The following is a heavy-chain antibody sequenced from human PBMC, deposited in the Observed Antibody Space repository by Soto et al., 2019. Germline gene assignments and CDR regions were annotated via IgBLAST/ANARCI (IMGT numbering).Heavy chain of an antibody. CDR2: SSAYNGDT. J-gene: IGHJ4*02. CDR3: ARVRAAGFVPFDF. CDR1: GYTFADSG. V-gene: IGHV1-18*01. D-gene: IGHD6-13*01. Sequence: QVQLVQSGGEVKKPGASVKVSCKASGYTFADSGISWVRQAPGQGLEWLGWSSAYNGDTEYAQKFQGRVTMTPDTSTSTAYMELRSLTYDDTAVYYWARVRAAGFVPFDFWCQGTLVTVSS.